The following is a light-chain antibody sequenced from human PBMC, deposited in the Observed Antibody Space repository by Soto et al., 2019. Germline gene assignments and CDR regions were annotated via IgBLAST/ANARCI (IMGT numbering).Light chain of an antibody. V-gene: IGLV2-14*03. J-gene: IGLJ1*01. CDR2: EVS. Sequence: QSLLDQPAPVSESPGQAISLFCPGTSSYVGGYIYVSWYQQHPGKAPKFLIYEVSNRPSGVSNRFSGSKSGNTASLTTSGLQAEDEADYYCSSYTPSSTRVFGPGTKGTV. CDR3: SSYTPSSTRV. CDR1: SSYVGGYIY.